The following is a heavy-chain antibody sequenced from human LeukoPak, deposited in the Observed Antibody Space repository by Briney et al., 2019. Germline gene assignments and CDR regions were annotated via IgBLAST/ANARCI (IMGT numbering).Heavy chain of an antibody. CDR3: AKDRQGGYRSH. CDR2: ISGSGGST. CDR1: GFTFSSYA. V-gene: IGHV3-23*01. J-gene: IGHJ4*02. Sequence: PGGSLRLSCAASGFTFSSYAMNWVRQAPGKGLEWVSAISGSGGSTYYADSVRGRFTISRDNSKNTLYLQMNSLRVEDTAVYYCAKDRQGGYRSHWGQGTLVTVSS. D-gene: IGHD5-18*01.